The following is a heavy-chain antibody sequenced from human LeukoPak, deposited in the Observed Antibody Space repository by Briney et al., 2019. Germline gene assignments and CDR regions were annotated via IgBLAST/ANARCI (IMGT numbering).Heavy chain of an antibody. Sequence: GGSLRLSCAASGFTFSNYWMSWVRQAPGKGLEWVANIKPDGSEKYYVDSVKGRFTISRDNPKNLLFLQINSLRAEDTAVYYCARETPRRGETRDGYRWGQGTVVTVSS. CDR3: ARETPRRGETRDGYR. CDR1: GFTFSNYW. V-gene: IGHV3-7*01. CDR2: IKPDGSEK. J-gene: IGHJ4*02. D-gene: IGHD5-24*01.